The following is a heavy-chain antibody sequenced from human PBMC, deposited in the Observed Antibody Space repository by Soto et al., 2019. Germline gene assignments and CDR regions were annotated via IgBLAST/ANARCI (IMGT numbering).Heavy chain of an antibody. CDR3: AKDAAWPIEVDYYDGSGYSPLDY. J-gene: IGHJ4*02. CDR1: GFTFSSYG. D-gene: IGHD3-22*01. V-gene: IGHV3-30*18. Sequence: GGSLRLSCAASGFTFSSYGMHWVRQAPGKGLEWVAVISYDGSNKYYADSVKGRFTISRDNSKNTLYLQMNSLRAEDTAVYYCAKDAAWPIEVDYYDGSGYSPLDYWGQGALVTVSS. CDR2: ISYDGSNK.